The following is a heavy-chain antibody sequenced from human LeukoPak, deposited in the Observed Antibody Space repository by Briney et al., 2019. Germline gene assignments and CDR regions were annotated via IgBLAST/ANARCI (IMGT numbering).Heavy chain of an antibody. Sequence: GGPLRLSCAPSGFTFSSYGMHWVPQAPGKGREWVAFIRYDGSNKHYADSVKGRYTISRDHSKNTLYLQMNSLRAEGTAVYYCAKDGYSSGWYFDYWGQGTLVTVSS. CDR2: IRYDGSNK. V-gene: IGHV3-30*02. D-gene: IGHD6-19*01. J-gene: IGHJ4*02. CDR1: GFTFSSYG. CDR3: AKDGYSSGWYFDY.